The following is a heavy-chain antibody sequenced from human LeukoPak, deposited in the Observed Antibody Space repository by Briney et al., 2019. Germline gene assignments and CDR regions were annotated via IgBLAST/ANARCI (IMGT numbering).Heavy chain of an antibody. J-gene: IGHJ4*02. Sequence: ASVKVSCKASGYTFTGYYMHWVRQAPGQGLEWMGWINPNSGGTNYAQKFQGRVTMTRDTSISTAYTELSRLRSDDTAVYYCARGYCSGGSCYLYYFDYWGQGTLVTVSS. V-gene: IGHV1-2*02. CDR2: INPNSGGT. CDR3: ARGYCSGGSCYLYYFDY. CDR1: GYTFTGYY. D-gene: IGHD2-15*01.